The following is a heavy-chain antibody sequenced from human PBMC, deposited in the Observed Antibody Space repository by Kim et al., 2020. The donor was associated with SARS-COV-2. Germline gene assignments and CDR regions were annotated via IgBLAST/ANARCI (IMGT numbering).Heavy chain of an antibody. V-gene: IGHV3-30*18. CDR3: AKYRLWYYYDSSGYLGAFDI. D-gene: IGHD3-22*01. CDR1: GFTFSSYG. J-gene: IGHJ3*02. CDR2: ISYDGSNK. Sequence: GGSLRLSCAASGFTFSSYGMHWVRQAPGKGLEWVAVISYDGSNKYYADSVKGRFTISRDNSKNTLYLQMNSLRAEDTAVYYCAKYRLWYYYDSSGYLGAFDIWGQGTMVTVSS.